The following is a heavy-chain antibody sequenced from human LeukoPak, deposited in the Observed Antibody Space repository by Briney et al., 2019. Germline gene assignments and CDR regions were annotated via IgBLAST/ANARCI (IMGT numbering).Heavy chain of an antibody. CDR2: ISGSGGST. CDR3: AKDRYFFSDY. CDR1: GFTLSSYG. J-gene: IGHJ4*02. D-gene: IGHD2/OR15-2a*01. V-gene: IGHV3-23*01. Sequence: GGSLRLSCAASGFTLSSYGMSWVRQAPGTGLEWVSGISGSGGSTYYADSVKGRFTISRDNSKNTLYLQMNSLRAEDTAVYYCAKDRYFFSDYWGQGTLVTVSS.